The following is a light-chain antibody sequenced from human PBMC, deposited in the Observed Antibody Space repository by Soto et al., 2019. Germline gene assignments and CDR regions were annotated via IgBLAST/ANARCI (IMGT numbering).Light chain of an antibody. CDR1: QSVSRSS. Sequence: DIGLTPSPGTLSLSPGERATLSCRASQSVSRSSLAWYQQRPGQAPRLLIYGASSRATGIPDRFSGSGSGTDFTLTISRLEPEDFAVYYCQQNGSFPWTFGQGTKVDIK. CDR3: QQNGSFPWT. CDR2: GAS. V-gene: IGKV3-20*01. J-gene: IGKJ1*01.